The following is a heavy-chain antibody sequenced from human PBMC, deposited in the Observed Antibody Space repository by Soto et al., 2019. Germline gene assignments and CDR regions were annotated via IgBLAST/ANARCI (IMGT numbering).Heavy chain of an antibody. CDR2: ISSSSSTI. CDR1: GFTFSSYS. D-gene: IGHD6-19*01. CDR3: ARGVPGRAVAGTLFDY. V-gene: IGHV3-48*01. J-gene: IGHJ4*02. Sequence: PGGSLRLSCAASGFTFSSYSMNWVRQAPGKGLEWVSYISSSSSTIYYADSVKGRFTISRDNAKNSLYLQVNSLRAEDTAKYYCARGVPGRAVAGTLFDYWGQGTLVTVSS.